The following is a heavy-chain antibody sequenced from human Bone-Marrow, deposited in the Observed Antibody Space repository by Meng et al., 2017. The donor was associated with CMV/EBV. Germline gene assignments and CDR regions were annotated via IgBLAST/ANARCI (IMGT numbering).Heavy chain of an antibody. D-gene: IGHD3-16*01. Sequence: ASVKVSCKASGYTFTSYGISWVRQAPGQGLEWMGWISAYNGSTNYAQKLQGRVTMTTDTSTSTAYMELRSLRSDDTAVYYCAREHIMITFGGASFYDYWGQGTLVTVSS. CDR1: GYTFTSYG. CDR2: ISAYNGST. V-gene: IGHV1-18*01. J-gene: IGHJ4*02. CDR3: AREHIMITFGGASFYDY.